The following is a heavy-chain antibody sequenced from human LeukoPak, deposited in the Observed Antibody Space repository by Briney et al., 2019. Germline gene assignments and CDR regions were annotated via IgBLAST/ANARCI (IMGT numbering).Heavy chain of an antibody. Sequence: GGSLRLSCAASGFTFDDYAMHWVRQAPGKGLEWVSGISWNSGSIGYADSVKGRFTISRDNAKNSLYLQMDSLRAEDTALYYCAKVLADYYYYYGMDVWGQGTTVTVSS. V-gene: IGHV3-9*01. CDR2: ISWNSGSI. CDR3: AKVLADYYYYYGMDV. CDR1: GFTFDDYA. J-gene: IGHJ6*02.